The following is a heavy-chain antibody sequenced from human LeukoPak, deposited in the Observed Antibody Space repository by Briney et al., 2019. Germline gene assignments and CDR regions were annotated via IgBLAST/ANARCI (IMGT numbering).Heavy chain of an antibody. Sequence: SVKVSCKASGGTFSSYAISWVRQAPGRGLEWMGGSIPIFGTANYAQKFQGRVTITADKSTSTAYMELSSLRSEDTAVYYCAREYLYDYVWGSYRWRGFDYWGQGTLVTVSS. V-gene: IGHV1-69*06. CDR2: SIPIFGTA. CDR1: GGTFSSYA. J-gene: IGHJ4*02. CDR3: AREYLYDYVWGSYRWRGFDY. D-gene: IGHD3-16*02.